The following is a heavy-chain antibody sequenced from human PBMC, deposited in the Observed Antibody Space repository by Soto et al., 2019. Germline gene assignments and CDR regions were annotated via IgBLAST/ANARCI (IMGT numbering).Heavy chain of an antibody. CDR2: ISYRGSA. J-gene: IGHJ6*02. CDR3: ASRVKYYHTKGV. Sequence: SETLSLTCTVSGGSISSGGYYWSWIRQHPGKGLEWIGYISYRGSAYYSPSLKSRVTISVDTSKNQFSLKVNSVTAADTAVYYSASRVKYYHTKGVWGQGTTV. CDR1: GGSISSGGYY. D-gene: IGHD2-21*01. V-gene: IGHV4-31*03.